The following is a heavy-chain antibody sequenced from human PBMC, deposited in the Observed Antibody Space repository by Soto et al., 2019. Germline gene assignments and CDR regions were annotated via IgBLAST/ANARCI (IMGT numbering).Heavy chain of an antibody. CDR3: VRAACGDCYGYGY. CDR1: GFNFRDYN. V-gene: IGHV3-48*02. CDR2: ITATTGIT. Sequence: EVQLVESGGDLVQPGGSLRLSCAASGFNFRDYNMNWVRQAPGKGLEWVSHITATTGITYYADSVKGRFTISSDNPKNALSLQINSLRDEDTALYYCVRAACGDCYGYGYWGQGTLVIVSS. D-gene: IGHD5-18*01. J-gene: IGHJ4*02.